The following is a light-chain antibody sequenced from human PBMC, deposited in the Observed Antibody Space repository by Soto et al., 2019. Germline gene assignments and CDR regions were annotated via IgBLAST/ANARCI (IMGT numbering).Light chain of an antibody. CDR1: QSVSST. Sequence: EIVMTQSPATLSVSPGERATLSCRASQSVSSTLAWYQQKPSQAPRLLIYGASTRATGIPARFSGSGSGTEVTLTISSLQSEDFAIYYCQQYNNWPPITFGQGTRLEIK. CDR3: QQYNNWPPIT. J-gene: IGKJ5*01. V-gene: IGKV3-15*01. CDR2: GAS.